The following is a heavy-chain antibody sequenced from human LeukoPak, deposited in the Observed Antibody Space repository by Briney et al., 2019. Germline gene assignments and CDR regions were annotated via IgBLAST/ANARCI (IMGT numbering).Heavy chain of an antibody. CDR3: AKRVAAAGIFDY. V-gene: IGHV4-30-2*01. CDR1: GGSISSGGYY. J-gene: IGHJ4*02. D-gene: IGHD6-13*01. Sequence: SETLFLTCTVSGGSISSGGYYWSWIRQPPGKGLEWIGYIYQSGSTYYTPSLESRVTISVDRSKNQFSLRLSSVTAADTAVYYCAKRVAAAGIFDYWGQGTLVTVSS. CDR2: IYQSGST.